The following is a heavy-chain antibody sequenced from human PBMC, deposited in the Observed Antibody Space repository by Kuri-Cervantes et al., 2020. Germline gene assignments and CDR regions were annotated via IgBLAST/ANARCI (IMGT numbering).Heavy chain of an antibody. CDR3: ARVRDRLLDH. V-gene: IGHV3-33*01. Sequence: GESLKISCAASGFTFNNYDMHWVRQAPGRGLEWVAVIWYDGNDAYYADSVKGRFTVSRDNSKNMLYLAMNSLRAEDTAIYYCARVRDRLLDHWGQGTLVTVSS. J-gene: IGHJ4*02. CDR1: GFTFNNYD. D-gene: IGHD5-24*01. CDR2: IWYDGNDA.